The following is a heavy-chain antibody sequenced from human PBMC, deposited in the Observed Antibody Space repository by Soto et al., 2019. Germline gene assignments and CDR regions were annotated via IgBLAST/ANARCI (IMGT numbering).Heavy chain of an antibody. CDR2: ITGSAGNT. V-gene: IGHV3-23*01. Sequence: GGSLSLSCAASGFTFRNYAMHWVRQAPGKGLEWVSGITGSAGNTYYADSVKGRFTISRDNSKNTLYLQTNSLRADDTAIYYCAKVPLSLRFYDYWGQGTLVTVSS. CDR1: GFTFRNYA. D-gene: IGHD4-17*01. CDR3: AKVPLSLRFYDY. J-gene: IGHJ4*02.